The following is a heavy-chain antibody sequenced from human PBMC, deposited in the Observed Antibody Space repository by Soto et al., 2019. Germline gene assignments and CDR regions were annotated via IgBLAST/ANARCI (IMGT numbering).Heavy chain of an antibody. V-gene: IGHV1-24*01. Sequence: ASLKVSCKVYGKTLSEVSIHWMRQAPGMGLQWMGGFEPEDGEIVHAQMFQGRVTMTEEASTDTVYMELNSLKSEDTAVYYCAKDRLGATLRDYYYGMDVWGQGTTVTVSS. D-gene: IGHD1-26*01. CDR1: GKTLSEVS. J-gene: IGHJ6*02. CDR3: AKDRLGATLRDYYYGMDV. CDR2: FEPEDGEI.